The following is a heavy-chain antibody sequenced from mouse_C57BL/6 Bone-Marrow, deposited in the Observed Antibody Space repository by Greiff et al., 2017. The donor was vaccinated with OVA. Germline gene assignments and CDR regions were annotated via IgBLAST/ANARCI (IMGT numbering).Heavy chain of an antibody. J-gene: IGHJ4*01. CDR3: ARERFHLLKSLYYAMDY. V-gene: IGHV1-81*01. D-gene: IGHD2-12*01. CDR1: GYTFTSYG. Sequence: VQLQQSGAELARPGASVKLSCKASGYTFTSYGISWVKQRTGQGLEWIGEIYPRSGNTYYNEKFKGKATLTADKSSSTAYMELRSLTSEDSAVYFCARERFHLLKSLYYAMDYWGQGTSVTVSS. CDR2: IYPRSGNT.